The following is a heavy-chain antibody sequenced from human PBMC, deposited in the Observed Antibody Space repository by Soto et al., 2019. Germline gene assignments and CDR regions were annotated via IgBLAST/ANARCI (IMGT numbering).Heavy chain of an antibody. D-gene: IGHD2-2*02. V-gene: IGHV3-7*01. CDR2: IKQDGSEK. Sequence: GGPLRLSCAHSGFTISSYWMSWVRQAPGKGLEWVANIKQDGSEKYYVDSVKGRFTISRDNAKNSLYLQMNSLRAEDTAVYYWAREYRRAVNYWGQGTLVTVSS. CDR1: GFTISSYW. CDR3: AREYRRAVNY. J-gene: IGHJ4*02.